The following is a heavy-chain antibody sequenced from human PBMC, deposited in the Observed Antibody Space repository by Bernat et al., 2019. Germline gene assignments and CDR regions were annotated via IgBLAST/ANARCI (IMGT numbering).Heavy chain of an antibody. CDR3: ASEGYSGYDPFDY. D-gene: IGHD5-12*01. V-gene: IGHV4-39*01. CDR2: IYYSGST. J-gene: IGHJ4*02. CDR1: GGSISSSRYY. Sequence: QLQLQESGPGLVKPSETLSLTCTVSGGSISSSRYYWGWIRQPPGKGLEWIGSIYYSGSTYYNPSLKSRVTISVATSKNQLSLKLSSVAAADTAVYYCASEGYSGYDPFDYWGQGTLVTVSS.